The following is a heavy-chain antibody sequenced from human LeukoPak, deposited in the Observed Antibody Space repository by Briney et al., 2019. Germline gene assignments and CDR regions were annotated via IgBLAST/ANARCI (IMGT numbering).Heavy chain of an antibody. V-gene: IGHV3-7*01. J-gene: IGHJ4*02. Sequence: GGSLRLSCVASGFPFKGYWMTWVRQSPGKGLDWVANIKPDGSETNSPDSVKGRFTISRDNARDSLFLEMNNLRVDDTAVYYCARDGGELWPLDEWGQGILVTVSS. CDR3: ARDGGELWPLDE. CDR1: GFPFKGYW. D-gene: IGHD3-10*01. CDR2: IKPDGSET.